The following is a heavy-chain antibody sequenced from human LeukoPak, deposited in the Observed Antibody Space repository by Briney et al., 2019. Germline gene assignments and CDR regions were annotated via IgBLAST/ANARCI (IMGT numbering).Heavy chain of an antibody. J-gene: IGHJ4*02. CDR3: ARGYCSGGSCHYTIYYFDY. CDR1: GYTFTSYG. CDR2: INPNGGST. Sequence: ASVKVSCKASGYTFTSYGISWVRQAPGQGLEWMGIINPNGGSTSYAQKFQGKVTMTRDTSTSTVYMELSSLRSEDTAVYYCARGYCSGGSCHYTIYYFDYWGQGTLVTVSS. D-gene: IGHD2-15*01. V-gene: IGHV1-46*01.